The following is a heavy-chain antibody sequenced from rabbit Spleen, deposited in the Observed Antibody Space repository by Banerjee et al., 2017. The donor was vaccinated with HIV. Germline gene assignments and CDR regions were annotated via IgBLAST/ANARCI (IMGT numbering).Heavy chain of an antibody. CDR1: GFDFSGYY. V-gene: IGHV1S7*01. Sequence: QLKESGGGLVQPGGSLKLSCRASGFDFSGYYLSWVRQAPGKGLEWIGYIDPVFGSTYYASWVNGRFTISRENAQNTVFLQMTSLTAADTATYFCARDLASVVGWNFNLWGPGHPGHRL. D-gene: IGHD3-1*01. CDR2: IDPVFGST. J-gene: IGHJ4*01. CDR3: ARDLASVVGWNFNL.